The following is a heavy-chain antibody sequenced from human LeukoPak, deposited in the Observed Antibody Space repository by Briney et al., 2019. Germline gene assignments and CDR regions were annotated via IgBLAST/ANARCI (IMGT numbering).Heavy chain of an antibody. Sequence: GGSLRLSCVASGFTFSSYWLHWVRQAPGKGLVWISHINNDGSYATYAESVKGRFTSSIDNAKNTLFLQMNSLRAEDTAVYYCARINYEGDSWGQGTLVTVSS. D-gene: IGHD3-16*01. CDR2: INNDGSYA. V-gene: IGHV3-74*01. CDR1: GFTFSSYW. CDR3: ARINYEGDS. J-gene: IGHJ4*02.